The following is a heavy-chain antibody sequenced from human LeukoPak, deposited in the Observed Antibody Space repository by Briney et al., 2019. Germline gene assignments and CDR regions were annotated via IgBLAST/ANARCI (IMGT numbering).Heavy chain of an antibody. CDR2: INPSGGST. D-gene: IGHD6-6*01. V-gene: IGHV1-46*01. CDR3: ARGEIWSIAAEDAFDI. J-gene: IGHJ3*02. CDR1: GYTFTSYY. Sequence: ASVKVSCKASGYTFTSYYMHWARQAPGQGLEWMGVINPSGGSTSYAQKFQGRVTMTRDMSTSTVYMELSSLRSEDTAVYYCARGEIWSIAAEDAFDIWGQGTMVTVSS.